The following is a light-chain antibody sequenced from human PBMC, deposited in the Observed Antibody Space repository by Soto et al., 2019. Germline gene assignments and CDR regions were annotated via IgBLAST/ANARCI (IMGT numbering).Light chain of an antibody. CDR3: XXXXGSPRIT. V-gene: IGKV3-20*01. CDR1: ERLSSVY. CDR2: GAS. J-gene: IGKJ5*01. Sequence: PGERATLSCRASERLSSVYLAWYQQRPGQPPRLIIYGASTRDPGIPDRCSGSGSGTDFTLTINRREPEDDAIYYCXXXXGSPRITFGQGTRLEIK.